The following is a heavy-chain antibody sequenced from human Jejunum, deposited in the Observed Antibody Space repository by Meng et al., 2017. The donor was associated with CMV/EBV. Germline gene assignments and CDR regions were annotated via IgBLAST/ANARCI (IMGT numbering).Heavy chain of an antibody. CDR1: GSTFTNNK. V-gene: IGHV1-18*04. D-gene: IGHD7-27*01. Sequence: VLLQQAGAEMKKLGAPVKISCTTSGSTFTNNKIGGGRQAPGQGLEWVGWISLGNGQTVYGHKVQGRVTVTTDTSTSTAYMELRSLRSDDTAMYYCARDVWGFDYWGQGTLVTVSS. CDR3: ARDVWGFDY. CDR2: ISLGNGQT. J-gene: IGHJ4*02.